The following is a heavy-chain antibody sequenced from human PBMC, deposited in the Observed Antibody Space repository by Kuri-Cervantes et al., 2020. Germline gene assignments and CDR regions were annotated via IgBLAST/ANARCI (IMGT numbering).Heavy chain of an antibody. Sequence: GGSLRLSCAASGFTFSSYWMSWVRQAPGKGLEWVANIKQDGSEKYYVDSVKGRFTISRDNAKNSQYLQVNSLRAEDTAVYYCAREEFSSSGYFDYWGQGTLVTVSS. J-gene: IGHJ4*02. D-gene: IGHD6-6*01. CDR1: GFTFSSYW. V-gene: IGHV3-7*01. CDR3: AREEFSSSGYFDY. CDR2: IKQDGSEK.